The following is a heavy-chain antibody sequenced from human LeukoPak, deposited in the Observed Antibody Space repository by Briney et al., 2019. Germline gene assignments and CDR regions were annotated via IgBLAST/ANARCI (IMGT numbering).Heavy chain of an antibody. CDR3: ARDSLYGVVDY. Sequence: GASVKVSCKASGYRFTSFGISWVRQAPGQGLEWMGIINPSGGSTSYAQKFQGRVTMTRDTSTSTVYMYLSSLRSEDTAVYYCARDSLYGVVDYWGQGTLVTVSS. V-gene: IGHV1-46*01. CDR1: GYRFTSFG. D-gene: IGHD4-17*01. CDR2: INPSGGST. J-gene: IGHJ4*02.